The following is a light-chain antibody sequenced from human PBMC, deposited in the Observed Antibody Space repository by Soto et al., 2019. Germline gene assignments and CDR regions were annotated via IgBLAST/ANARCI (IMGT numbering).Light chain of an antibody. J-gene: IGLJ1*01. CDR3: SSYTSSSTYV. V-gene: IGLV2-14*01. CDR2: DVS. Sequence: QSVLTQPASVSGSPGQSIAISCTGTSSDVGCYNYVSWYQQHPGKAPKLMVYDVSNRPSGVFNRFSGSKSGNTASLTISGLQAEDEADYYCSSYTSSSTYVFGTGTKVTVL. CDR1: SSDVGCYNY.